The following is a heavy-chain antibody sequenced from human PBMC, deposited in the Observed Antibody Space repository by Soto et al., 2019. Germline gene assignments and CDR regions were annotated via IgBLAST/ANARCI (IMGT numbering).Heavy chain of an antibody. CDR3: ARAGPYCSGGSCYSDY. V-gene: IGHV4-61*01. D-gene: IGHD2-15*01. CDR2: IYYSGST. J-gene: IGHJ4*02. Sequence: QVQLQESGPGLVKPSETLSLTCTVSGGSVSSGSYYWSWIRQPPGKGLEWIGYIYYSGSTNYNPSLRSRATLGIDTSKNQFSMKLSSVTAADTAVDYGARAGPYCSGGSCYSDYWGQGTLVTVSS. CDR1: GGSVSSGSYY.